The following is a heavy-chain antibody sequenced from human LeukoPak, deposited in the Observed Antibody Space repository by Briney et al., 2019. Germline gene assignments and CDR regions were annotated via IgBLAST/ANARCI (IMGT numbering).Heavy chain of an antibody. CDR1: GYTFTSYD. CDR3: ARADCSSTSCYTAYYYYGMDV. CDR2: MNPNSGNT. D-gene: IGHD2-2*02. Sequence: ASVKVSCKASGYTFTSYDINWVRQATGQGLEWMGWMNPNSGNTGYAQKFQGRVTMTRNTSISTAYMELSSLRSEDTAVYYCARADCSSTSCYTAYYYYGMDVWGQGTTVTVSS. J-gene: IGHJ6*02. V-gene: IGHV1-8*01.